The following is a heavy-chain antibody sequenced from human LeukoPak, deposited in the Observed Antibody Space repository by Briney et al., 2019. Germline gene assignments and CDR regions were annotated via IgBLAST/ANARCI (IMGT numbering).Heavy chain of an antibody. J-gene: IGHJ4*02. CDR2: IKQDGSER. Sequence: GGSLRLSCAASGFTFSSYWMSWVRQAPGKGLEWVANIKQDGSERNYVDSVKGRFTISRDNAKNSLFLQMNSLRAEDTAIYYCAKFTRTLVRGALVNWGQGTLVTVSS. CDR3: AKFTRTLVRGALVN. V-gene: IGHV3-7*03. CDR1: GFTFSSYW. D-gene: IGHD3-10*01.